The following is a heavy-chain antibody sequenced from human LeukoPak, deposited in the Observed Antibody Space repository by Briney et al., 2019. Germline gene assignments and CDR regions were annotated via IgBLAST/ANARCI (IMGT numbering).Heavy chain of an antibody. CDR3: ARGGATIFGVVNNWFDP. CDR2: IIPILGIA. Sequence: GASVKVSCKASGGTFSSYAISWVRQAPGQGLEWMGRIIPILGIANYAQKFQGRVTITRNTSISTAYMELSSLRSEDTAVYYCARGGATIFGVVNNWFDPWGQGTLVTVSS. D-gene: IGHD3-3*01. V-gene: IGHV1-69*04. J-gene: IGHJ5*02. CDR1: GGTFSSYA.